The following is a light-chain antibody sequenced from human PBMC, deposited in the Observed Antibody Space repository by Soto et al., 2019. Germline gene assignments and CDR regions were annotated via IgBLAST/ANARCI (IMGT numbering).Light chain of an antibody. Sequence: EFVLTQSPGTLSLSPGERATLSCRASQTVRNNYLAWYQQKPGQAPRLLIYGASRRATGFPARFSGSGSGTDFTLTISRLEPEDFAVYYCQQYGSSGTFGQGTKVDIK. J-gene: IGKJ1*01. CDR3: QQYGSSGT. V-gene: IGKV3-20*01. CDR1: QTVRNNY. CDR2: GAS.